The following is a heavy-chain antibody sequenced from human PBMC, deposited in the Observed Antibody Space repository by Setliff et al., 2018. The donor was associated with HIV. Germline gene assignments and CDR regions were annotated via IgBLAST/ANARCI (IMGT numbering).Heavy chain of an antibody. Sequence: SETLSLTCTVSGPPIAIGSYYWTWIRQPAGRGLEWIGHISASGNTKYSPTLQSRVTLSVNPSNNQFSLNLASVTAADTAVYYCARRKSGSSYRFFNYWGLGSLVTVSS. CDR2: ISASGNT. J-gene: IGHJ4*02. V-gene: IGHV4-61*09. CDR1: GPPIAIGSYY. CDR3: ARRKSGSSYRFFNY. D-gene: IGHD3-16*02.